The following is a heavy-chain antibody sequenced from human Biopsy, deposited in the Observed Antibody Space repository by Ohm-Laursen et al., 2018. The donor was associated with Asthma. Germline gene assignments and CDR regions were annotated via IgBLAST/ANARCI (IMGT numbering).Heavy chain of an antibody. J-gene: IGHJ4*02. Sequence: GSSVKVSCKISGYSLTDLSMHWVRQAPGQGLEWMGGHDLVEGGTVNAWRFQGRVTMTEDTSTDTAYMELSSLSSDDTAVYYCASDFPKDYVRYNFQFWGQGTLVTVSS. D-gene: IGHD4-17*01. CDR1: GYSLTDLS. V-gene: IGHV1-24*01. CDR2: HDLVEGGT. CDR3: ASDFPKDYVRYNFQF.